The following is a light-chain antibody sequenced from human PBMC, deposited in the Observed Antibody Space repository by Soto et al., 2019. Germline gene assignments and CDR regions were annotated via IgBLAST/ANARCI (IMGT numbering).Light chain of an antibody. CDR2: GVS. V-gene: IGKV3-20*01. CDR1: QSVSSN. CDR3: EQYGSSPRT. Sequence: SRSPGPLSVYKEERATLSCRASQSVSSNFAWYQQKPGQAPRLLIYGVSSRPTGIPDRFSGSGSGTDFTLTISRLEPEDFAVYYCEQYGSSPRTFGQGTKVDI. J-gene: IGKJ1*01.